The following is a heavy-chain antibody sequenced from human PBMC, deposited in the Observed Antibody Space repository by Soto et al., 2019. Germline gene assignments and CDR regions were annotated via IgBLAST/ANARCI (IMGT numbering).Heavy chain of an antibody. Sequence: PSETLSLTCAVHLGSFSGHSWTWIRQSPGKGLEWIGGINHSGSTCYNPSLKSRVTISVDTSKNQFSLKVRSVTAADTAVYYCARGHISSTKNWLDPWGQGTLVTVSS. V-gene: IGHV4-34*01. J-gene: IGHJ5*02. CDR3: ARGHISSTKNWLDP. D-gene: IGHD6-6*01. CDR1: LGSFSGHS. CDR2: INHSGST.